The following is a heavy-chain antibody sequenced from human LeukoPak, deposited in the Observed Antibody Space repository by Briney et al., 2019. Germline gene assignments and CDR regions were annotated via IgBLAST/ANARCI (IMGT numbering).Heavy chain of an antibody. CDR1: GFTFSSYA. D-gene: IGHD6-19*01. CDR3: ARDSGPERKFDY. Sequence: GGSLRLSCAASGFTFSSYAMHWVLQAPGKGLVWVSRINSDGSSTSYADSVKGRFTISRDNAKNTLYLQMNSLRAEDTAVYYCARDSGPERKFDYWGQGTLVTVSS. CDR2: INSDGSST. V-gene: IGHV3-74*01. J-gene: IGHJ4*02.